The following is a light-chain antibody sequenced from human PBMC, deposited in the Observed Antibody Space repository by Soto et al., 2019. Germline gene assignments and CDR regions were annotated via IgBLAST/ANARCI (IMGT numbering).Light chain of an antibody. V-gene: IGKV1-39*01. CDR3: QQGYSAPPA. Sequence: DIQITQSPSSLSASVGYRVTITCRASQSIRGFLNWYQQRPGKAPKLMIYGASSLQSGVPSRFSGSGSGTDLTLTISSLQPEDFATYYCQQGYSAPPAFGQGTKVAIX. J-gene: IGKJ1*01. CDR2: GAS. CDR1: QSIRGF.